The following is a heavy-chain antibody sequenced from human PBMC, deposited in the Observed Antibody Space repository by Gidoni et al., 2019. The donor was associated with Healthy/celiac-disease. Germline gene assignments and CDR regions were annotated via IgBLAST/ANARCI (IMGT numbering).Heavy chain of an antibody. CDR2: IDPSDSYT. CDR1: AYSFISYW. J-gene: IGHJ3*01. D-gene: IGHD3-22*01. Sequence: EVQLVQSGAEVQKPGESLRISCKGSAYSFISYWITWVRQMPGKGLEWMGRIDPSDSYTNYSPSFQGHVTISADKSISTAYLQWSSLKASDTAMYYCARHFHDSSGYLVLSDAFDLWGQGTLVTVSS. V-gene: IGHV5-10-1*01. CDR3: ARHFHDSSGYLVLSDAFDL.